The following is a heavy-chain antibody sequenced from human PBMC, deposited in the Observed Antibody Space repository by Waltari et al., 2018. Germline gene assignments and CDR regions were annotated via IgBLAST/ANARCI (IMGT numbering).Heavy chain of an antibody. D-gene: IGHD1-26*01. CDR3: ARTSRSWAPGGWFDP. V-gene: IGHV1-2*06. CDR1: GYTFTGYY. CDR2: SNPNSGGT. Sequence: QVQLVQSGAEVKKPGASVKVSCKASGYTFTGYYMHWVRQAPGQGLEWMGRSNPNSGGTNYAQKFQGRVTMTRDTSISTAYMELSRLRSDDTAVYYCARTSRSWAPGGWFDPWGQGTLVIVSS. J-gene: IGHJ5*02.